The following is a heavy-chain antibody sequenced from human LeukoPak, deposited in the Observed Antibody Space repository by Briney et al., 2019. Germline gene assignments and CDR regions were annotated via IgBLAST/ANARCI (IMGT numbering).Heavy chain of an antibody. CDR3: ARDVRYSYGSGHFYSYMDV. V-gene: IGHV4-59*01. CDR2: IYYSGST. CDR1: GGSLSSYY. J-gene: IGHJ6*03. D-gene: IGHD5-18*01. Sequence: SETLSLTCTVSGGSLSSYYWNWIRQPPGKGLEWIGCIYYSGSTNYNPSLRSRVTISLGPSKNQFSLKLTSVSAADTAMYFCARDVRYSYGSGHFYSYMDVWGNGTTVTVSS.